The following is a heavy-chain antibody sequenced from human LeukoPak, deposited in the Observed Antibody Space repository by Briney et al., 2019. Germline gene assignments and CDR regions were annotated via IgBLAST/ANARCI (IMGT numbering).Heavy chain of an antibody. V-gene: IGHV1-2*02. CDR1: GYTFTGYY. D-gene: IGHD3-22*01. CDR3: ARGLFYYDSSGPGDI. J-gene: IGHJ3*02. CDR2: INPNSGGT. Sequence: GASVKVSCKASGYTFTGYYMHWVRQAPGQGLEWMGWINPNSGGTNYAQKFQGRVTMTRDTSISTAYMELSRLRSDDTAVYYCARGLFYYDSSGPGDIWGQGTMVTVSS.